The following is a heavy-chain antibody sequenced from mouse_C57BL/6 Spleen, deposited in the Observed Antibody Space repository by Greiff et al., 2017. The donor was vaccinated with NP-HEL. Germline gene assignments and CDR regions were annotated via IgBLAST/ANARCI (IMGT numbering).Heavy chain of an antibody. CDR2: INPNYGTT. Sequence: VQLKESGPELVKPGASVKISCKASGYSFTDYNMNWVKQSNGKSLEWIGVINPNYGTTSYNQKFKGKATLTVDQSSSTAYMQLNSLTSEDSAVYYCARWNLYYGSSYDYAMDYWGQGTSVTVSS. CDR3: ARWNLYYGSSYDYAMDY. V-gene: IGHV1-39*01. CDR1: GYSFTDYN. D-gene: IGHD1-1*01. J-gene: IGHJ4*01.